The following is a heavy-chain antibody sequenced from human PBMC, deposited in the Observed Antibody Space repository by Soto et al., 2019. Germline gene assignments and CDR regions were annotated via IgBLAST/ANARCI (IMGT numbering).Heavy chain of an antibody. J-gene: IGHJ2*01. Sequence: QVQLVESGGGVVQPGRSLRLSCAASGFTFSSYAMHWVRQAPGKGLEWVAVISYDGSNKYYADSVKGRFTISRDNSKNTLYLQMNSLRAEDTAVYYCARDRRITMIVADTPGWYFDLWGRGTLVTVSS. CDR2: ISYDGSNK. D-gene: IGHD3-22*01. CDR1: GFTFSSYA. V-gene: IGHV3-30-3*01. CDR3: ARDRRITMIVADTPGWYFDL.